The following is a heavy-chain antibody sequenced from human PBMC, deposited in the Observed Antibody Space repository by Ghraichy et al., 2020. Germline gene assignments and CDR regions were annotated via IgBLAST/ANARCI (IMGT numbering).Heavy chain of an antibody. CDR2: IYYSGST. Sequence: SETLSLTCTVSGGSISSSSYYWGWIRQPPGKGLEWIGSIYYSGSTYYNPSLKSRVTISVDTSKNQFSLKLSSVTAADTAVYYCTSDSSGYYYGAAPNYFDYWGQGTLVTVSS. J-gene: IGHJ4*02. V-gene: IGHV4-39*01. CDR3: TSDSSGYYYGAAPNYFDY. CDR1: GGSISSSSYY. D-gene: IGHD3-22*01.